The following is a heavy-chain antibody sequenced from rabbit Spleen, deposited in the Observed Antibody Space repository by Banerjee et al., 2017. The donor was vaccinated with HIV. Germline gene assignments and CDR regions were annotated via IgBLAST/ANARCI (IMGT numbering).Heavy chain of an antibody. J-gene: IGHJ4*01. V-gene: IGHV1S45*01. CDR2: INAATAKT. CDR3: ARDAGTGDYIDVYFNL. Sequence: QEQLVESGGGLVQPEGSLTLTCKASGFSFSDRDVMCWVRQAPGKGLEWIACINAATAKTVYATWAKGRFTISKTSSTTVTLQMTSLTAADTATYFCARDAGTGDYIDVYFNLWGQGTLVTVS. D-gene: IGHD4-2*01. CDR1: GFSFSDRDV.